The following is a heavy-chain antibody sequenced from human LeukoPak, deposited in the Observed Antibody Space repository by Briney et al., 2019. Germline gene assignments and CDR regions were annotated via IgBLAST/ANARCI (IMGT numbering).Heavy chain of an antibody. J-gene: IGHJ3*02. CDR2: ISSSSSYI. CDR1: GFTFSSYS. CDR3: AKLRPSENINALLLWFGELGAFDI. D-gene: IGHD3-10*01. V-gene: IGHV3-21*04. Sequence: PGGSLRLSCAASGFTFSSYSMNWVRQAPGKGLEWVSSISSSSSYIYYADSVKGRFTISRDNSKNTLYLQMNSLRAEDTAVYYCAKLRPSENINALLLWFGELGAFDIWGQGTMVTVSS.